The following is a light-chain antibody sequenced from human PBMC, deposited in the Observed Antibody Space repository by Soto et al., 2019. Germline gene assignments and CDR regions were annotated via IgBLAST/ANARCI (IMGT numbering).Light chain of an antibody. CDR2: GIS. CDR1: QSVTSNY. J-gene: IGKJ1*01. V-gene: IGKV3-20*01. CDR3: QQYHSPPLT. Sequence: EVVMTQSPATLSVSPGERATLSCRASQSVTSNYLAWYQQKPGQAPRLLIYGISTRATGVPDRFSGSGSGTEFTLTISSLEPEDFVVYYCQQYHSPPLTFGQGTKVDIK.